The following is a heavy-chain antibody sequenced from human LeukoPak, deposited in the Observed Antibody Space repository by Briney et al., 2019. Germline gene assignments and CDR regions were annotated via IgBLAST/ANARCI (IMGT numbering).Heavy chain of an antibody. J-gene: IGHJ3*02. CDR2: ISSSSSYI. D-gene: IGHD2-2*01. CDR3: AIYCSSTSCYDAFDI. CDR1: GFTLSSYS. Sequence: PGGSLRLSCAASGFTLSSYSLKWVRQAPGKGLGWGSSISSSSSYIYYADSVKGRFTISRDNAKNSLYLQMNSLRAEDTAVYYCAIYCSSTSCYDAFDIWGQGTMVTVSS. V-gene: IGHV3-21*01.